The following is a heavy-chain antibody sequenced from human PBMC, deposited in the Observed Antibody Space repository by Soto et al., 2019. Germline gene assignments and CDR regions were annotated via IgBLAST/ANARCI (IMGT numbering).Heavy chain of an antibody. CDR1: GGSISSYY. CDR2: IYYSEST. Sequence: QVQLQESGPGLVKPSETLSLTCTVSGGSISSYYWSWIRQPPGKGLEWIGFIYYSESTNYNPSLQSRVTISVDTSKNQFSLRLPSVTAADTAVYYCARAVEMYASGWYYFDYWDQGTLVTVSS. V-gene: IGHV4-59*01. J-gene: IGHJ4*02. CDR3: ARAVEMYASGWYYFDY. D-gene: IGHD6-19*01.